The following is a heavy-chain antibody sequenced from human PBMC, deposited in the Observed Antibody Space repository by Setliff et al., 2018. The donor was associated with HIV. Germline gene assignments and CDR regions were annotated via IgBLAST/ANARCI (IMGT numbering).Heavy chain of an antibody. Sequence: PSETLSLTCTVSGGSISGHYWSWIRQTPGKGLEWIGYVCSNGNTDYNPSLKSRVTISVDTSKNQFSLNLSSVAAADTAVYYCASGSPFDGFDMWGQGTMVTVSS. CDR1: GGSISGHY. CDR2: VCSNGNT. J-gene: IGHJ3*02. D-gene: IGHD1-26*01. CDR3: ASGSPFDGFDM. V-gene: IGHV4-59*11.